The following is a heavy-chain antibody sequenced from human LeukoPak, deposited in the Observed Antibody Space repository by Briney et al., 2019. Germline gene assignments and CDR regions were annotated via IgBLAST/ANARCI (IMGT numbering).Heavy chain of an antibody. CDR1: GFTFSSYW. D-gene: IGHD2-2*01. Sequence: GGSLRLSCAASGFTFSSYWMYWVRQGPGKGLVWVSTISGSGVSTFYADPVKGRFTISRDNSKNILYLHVNSLSAEDTAVYYCAKDSFSSRWGQGTLVTVSS. V-gene: IGHV3-23*01. CDR2: ISGSGVST. J-gene: IGHJ4*02. CDR3: AKDSFSSR.